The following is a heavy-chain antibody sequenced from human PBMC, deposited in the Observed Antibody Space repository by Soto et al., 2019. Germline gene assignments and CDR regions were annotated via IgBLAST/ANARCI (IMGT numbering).Heavy chain of an antibody. D-gene: IGHD3-22*01. V-gene: IGHV1-2*02. J-gene: IGHJ4*02. CDR2: IDPKFGDT. CDR3: ARGGSGYTWFNEF. CDR1: GYTFTAYH. Sequence: QVQLVQSGAEVKEPGDSVRVSCEASGYTFTAYHIHWVRQAPGQGLEWMGWIDPKFGDTSYAQDFQGRVSMTSDMSISTVYMELSRLTSDDTAIYYCARGGSGYTWFNEFWGQGTLVTVSS.